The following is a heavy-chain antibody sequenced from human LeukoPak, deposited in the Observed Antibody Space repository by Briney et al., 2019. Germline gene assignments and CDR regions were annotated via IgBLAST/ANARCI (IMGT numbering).Heavy chain of an antibody. D-gene: IGHD3-22*01. V-gene: IGHV3-30*02. CDR2: IRYDGSNK. CDR3: ARGAHYYDSSGLDY. Sequence: PGGSLRLSCAASGFAFSSYGMHWVRQAPGKGLEWVAFIRYDGSNKYYADSVKGRFTISRDNSKNTLYLQMNSLRAEDTAVYYCARGAHYYDSSGLDYWGQGTLVTVSS. CDR1: GFAFSSYG. J-gene: IGHJ4*02.